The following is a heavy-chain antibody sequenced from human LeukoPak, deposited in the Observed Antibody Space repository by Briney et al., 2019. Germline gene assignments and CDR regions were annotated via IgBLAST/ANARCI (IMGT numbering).Heavy chain of an antibody. J-gene: IGHJ4*02. Sequence: PSETLSLTCTVSGGSISSGGYYWSWIRQHPGKGLEWIGYIYYSGSTYYNPSLKSRVTISVDTSKNQFSLKLSSVTAADTAVYYCARGLYGDPPHFGYWGQGTLVTVSS. CDR1: GGSISSGGYY. CDR2: IYYSGST. V-gene: IGHV4-31*03. CDR3: ARGLYGDPPHFGY. D-gene: IGHD4-17*01.